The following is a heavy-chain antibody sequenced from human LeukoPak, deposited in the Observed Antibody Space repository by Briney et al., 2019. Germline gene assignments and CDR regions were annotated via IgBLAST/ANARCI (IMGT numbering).Heavy chain of an antibody. CDR3: ARVSGVGCSSTSCYFFDY. CDR2: IYHSGST. V-gene: IGHV4-30-2*01. J-gene: IGHJ4*02. D-gene: IGHD2-2*01. Sequence: SQTLSLTCAVSGGSISSGGYSWSWIRQPPGKGLEWIGYIYHSGSTYYNPSLKSRVTISVDRSKNQFSLKLSSVPAADTAVYYCARVSGVGCSSTSCYFFDYWGQGTLVTVSS. CDR1: GGSISSGGYS.